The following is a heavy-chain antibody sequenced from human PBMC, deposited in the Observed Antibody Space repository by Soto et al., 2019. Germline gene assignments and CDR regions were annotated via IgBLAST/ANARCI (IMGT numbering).Heavy chain of an antibody. CDR3: ARKLGYDFRSGYYRTRKPNWFDP. CDR1: GYTFTGYY. Sequence: GASVKVSCKASGYTFTGYYMHWVRQAPGQGLEWMGWINPNSGGTNYAQKFQGRVTMTRDTSISTAYMELSRLRSDDTAVYYCARKLGYDFRSGYYRTRKPNWFDPWGQATLVTVS. V-gene: IGHV1-2*02. D-gene: IGHD3-3*01. J-gene: IGHJ5*02. CDR2: INPNSGGT.